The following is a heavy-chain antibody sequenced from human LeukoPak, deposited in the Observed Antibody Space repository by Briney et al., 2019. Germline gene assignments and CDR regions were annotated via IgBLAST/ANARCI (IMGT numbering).Heavy chain of an antibody. Sequence: GASVKVSCKASGYTFTSYDINWVRQATGQGLEWMGWMNPNSGNTGYAQKFQGRVTMTRNTSISTAYMELSSLRSEDTAVYYCARAEVHERFGESENFWGQGTLVTVSS. CDR3: ARAEVHERFGESENF. D-gene: IGHD3-10*01. V-gene: IGHV1-8*01. J-gene: IGHJ4*02. CDR2: MNPNSGNT. CDR1: GYTFTSYD.